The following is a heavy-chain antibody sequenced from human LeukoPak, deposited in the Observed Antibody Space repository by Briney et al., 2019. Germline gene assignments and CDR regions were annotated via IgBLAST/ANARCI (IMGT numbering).Heavy chain of an antibody. CDR1: GHTFTSYD. CDR2: MNPNSGNT. V-gene: IGHV1-8*01. D-gene: IGHD6-13*01. CDR3: ARRGRIAAAGRVNWFDP. Sequence: ASVKVSCKASGHTFTSYDINWVRQATGQGLEWMGWMNPNSGNTGYAQKFQGRVTMTRNTSISTAYMELSSLRSEDTAVYYCARRGRIAAAGRVNWFDPWGQGTLVTVSS. J-gene: IGHJ5*02.